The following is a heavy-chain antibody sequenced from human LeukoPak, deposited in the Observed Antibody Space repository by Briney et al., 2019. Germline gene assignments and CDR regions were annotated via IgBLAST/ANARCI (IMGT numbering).Heavy chain of an antibody. Sequence: GRSLRLSCAASGFTFSDHVMHWVRQAPGMGLEWVAVISKDGSKTFYAGSVEGRFTLSRDNSENTLYLQMNYLKPEDTAVYYCAKDEGTIWNSKNDPFDIWGQGTMVTVSS. CDR2: ISKDGSKT. J-gene: IGHJ3*02. CDR3: AKDEGTIWNSKNDPFDI. D-gene: IGHD1-7*01. CDR1: GFTFSDHV. V-gene: IGHV3-30*17.